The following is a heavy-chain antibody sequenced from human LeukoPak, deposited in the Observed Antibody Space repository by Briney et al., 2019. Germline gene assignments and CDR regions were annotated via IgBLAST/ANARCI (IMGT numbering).Heavy chain of an antibody. CDR1: GYTFSDYA. Sequence: ASVKVSCKASGYTFSDYAVHWVRQAPGQRFEWMGWIDAGNGDTRYSQKFQGRVTITRDTSASTAYMELSSLRSEDTAVYYCARDRYYGSGSYYNLYYYGMDVWGQGTTVTVSS. J-gene: IGHJ6*02. V-gene: IGHV1-3*01. CDR2: IDAGNGDT. D-gene: IGHD3-10*01. CDR3: ARDRYYGSGSYYNLYYYGMDV.